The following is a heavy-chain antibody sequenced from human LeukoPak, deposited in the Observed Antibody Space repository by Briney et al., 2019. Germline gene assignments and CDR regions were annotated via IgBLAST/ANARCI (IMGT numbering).Heavy chain of an antibody. D-gene: IGHD2-21*01. J-gene: IGHJ4*02. Sequence: SETLSLTCSVSGGSMNNYYWSWIRQPPGKGLEWIGYVYYSGSTNYNPSLTSRVTISVDKSNKQYYLKLTSVTPADTAVYYCAREQGGDFFDSWGQGTLVTVSS. CDR2: VYYSGST. V-gene: IGHV4-59*01. CDR1: GGSMNNYY. CDR3: AREQGGDFFDS.